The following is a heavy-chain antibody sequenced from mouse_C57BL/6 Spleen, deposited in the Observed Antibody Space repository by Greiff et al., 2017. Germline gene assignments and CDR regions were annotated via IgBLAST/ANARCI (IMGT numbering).Heavy chain of an antibody. Sequence: EVQRVESGGGLVKPGGSLKLSCAASGFTFSDYGMHWVRQAPEKGLEWVAYISSGSSTIYYAATVKGRFTISRDNAKNTLFLQMTSLRSEDTAMYYCARRGLYYDYDDAWFAYWGQGTLVTVSA. CDR2: ISSGSSTI. V-gene: IGHV5-17*01. CDR1: GFTFSDYG. D-gene: IGHD2-4*01. J-gene: IGHJ3*01. CDR3: ARRGLYYDYDDAWFAY.